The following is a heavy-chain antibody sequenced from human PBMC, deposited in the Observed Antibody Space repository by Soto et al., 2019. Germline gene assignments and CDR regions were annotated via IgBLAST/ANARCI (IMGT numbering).Heavy chain of an antibody. Sequence: QVRLQESGPGLVKPSGTLSLTCAVSGGSFTSNNWWTWVRQPPGQGLEWIGEIYRTGSTNYNPSLKRRVTISLDKSENQFSLKVTSLTAADTAVYYCASRDPGTSVDYWGQGTLVTVSS. J-gene: IGHJ4*02. CDR2: IYRTGST. CDR1: GGSFTSNNW. D-gene: IGHD1-7*01. CDR3: ASRDPGTSVDY. V-gene: IGHV4-4*02.